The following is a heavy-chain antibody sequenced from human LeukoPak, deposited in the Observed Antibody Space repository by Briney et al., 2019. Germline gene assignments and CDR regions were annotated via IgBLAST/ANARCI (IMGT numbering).Heavy chain of an antibody. CDR3: ARATRGTEFKWLLGYFDY. D-gene: IGHD3-22*01. V-gene: IGHV3-23*01. CDR1: GFTFSSSW. Sequence: GGSLRLSCAASGFTFSSSWMHWVRQGPGKGLVWVSAISGSGGSTYYADSVKGRFTISRDNSKNTLYLQMNSLRAEDTAVYYCARATRGTEFKWLLGYFDYWGQGTLVTVSS. J-gene: IGHJ4*02. CDR2: ISGSGGST.